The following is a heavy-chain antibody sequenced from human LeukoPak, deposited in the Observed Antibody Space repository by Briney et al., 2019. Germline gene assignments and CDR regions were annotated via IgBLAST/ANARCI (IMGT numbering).Heavy chain of an antibody. Sequence: GGSLRLSCAASGFTFSSYSMNWVRQAPGKGLEWVSAISGSGGTTYYADSVKGRFTISRDNSMNTLYLQMNSLRAEDTAVYYCARAYGDYGLSVYYYYYYMDVWGKGTTVTVSS. V-gene: IGHV3-23*01. CDR3: ARAYGDYGLSVYYYYYYMDV. J-gene: IGHJ6*03. CDR1: GFTFSSYS. D-gene: IGHD4-17*01. CDR2: ISGSGGTT.